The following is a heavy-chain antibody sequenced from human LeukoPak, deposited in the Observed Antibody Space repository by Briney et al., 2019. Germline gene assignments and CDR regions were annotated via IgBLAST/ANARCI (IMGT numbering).Heavy chain of an antibody. CDR1: GGSISNYY. CDR2: IYYSGST. J-gene: IGHJ4*02. D-gene: IGHD6-19*01. Sequence: ETLSLTCTVSGGSISNYYYSWIRQPPGKGLEWIGYIYYSGSTNYNPSLKSRVTLSVDTSKNQFSLKLSSVTAADTAVYYCARLDSSGWGYFDYWGQGTLVAVSS. CDR3: ARLDSSGWGYFDY. V-gene: IGHV4-59*01.